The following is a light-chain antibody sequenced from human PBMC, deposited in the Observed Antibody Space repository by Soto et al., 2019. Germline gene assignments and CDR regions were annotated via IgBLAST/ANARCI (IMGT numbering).Light chain of an antibody. J-gene: IGKJ5*01. Sequence: EIVLTQSPGTLSLSPGARAPLSCRASQSVSSSYLAWYQQNPGQAPRLLIYGASSRATGIPDRFSGSGSGTDFTLTISRLEPEDFAVYYCQQYGSSPPITFGQGTRLEIK. CDR1: QSVSSSY. CDR2: GAS. CDR3: QQYGSSPPIT. V-gene: IGKV3-20*01.